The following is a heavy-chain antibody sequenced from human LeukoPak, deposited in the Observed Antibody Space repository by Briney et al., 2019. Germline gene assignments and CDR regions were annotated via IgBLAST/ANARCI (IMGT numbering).Heavy chain of an antibody. V-gene: IGHV3-33*06. CDR3: AKDWGREYSSLFIFDY. CDR2: IWYDGSNK. Sequence: GRSLRLSCAASGFTFSSYGMHWVRQAPGKGLEWVAVIWYDGSNKYYADSVKGRFTISRDNSKNTLYLQMNSLRAEDTAVYYCAKDWGREYSSLFIFDYWGQGTLVTVSS. D-gene: IGHD6-6*01. CDR1: GFTFSSYG. J-gene: IGHJ4*02.